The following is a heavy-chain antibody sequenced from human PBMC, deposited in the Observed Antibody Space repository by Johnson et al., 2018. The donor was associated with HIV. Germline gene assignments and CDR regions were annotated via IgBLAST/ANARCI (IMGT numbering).Heavy chain of an antibody. V-gene: IGHV3-15*01. Sequence: VQLVESGGGLVQPGGSLRLSCAASGFTFSIYAMTWVRQAPGKGLEWVGRVKSKADGGTTDYAAPVKGRFTISRDGSKNTLYLQMNSLRAEDTAVYYCARASDSLAFDIWGQGTMVTVSS. CDR1: GFTFSIYA. J-gene: IGHJ3*02. CDR3: ARASDSLAFDI. D-gene: IGHD3-22*01. CDR2: VKSKADGGTT.